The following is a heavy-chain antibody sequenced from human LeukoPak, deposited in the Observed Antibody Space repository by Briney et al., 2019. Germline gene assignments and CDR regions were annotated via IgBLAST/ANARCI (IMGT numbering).Heavy chain of an antibody. CDR2: VFYSGST. Sequence: PSETLSLTCTVSGGSVSSSSYHWGWIRQPPGKGLEWIGSVFYSGSTYYNPSLKSRVTMSVDTSKNQFSLKLSSVIAADTAVYYCARHAGVRYFDWLLQDYFDYWGQGTLVTVSS. CDR1: GGSVSSSSYH. D-gene: IGHD3-9*01. J-gene: IGHJ4*02. V-gene: IGHV4-39*01. CDR3: ARHAGVRYFDWLLQDYFDY.